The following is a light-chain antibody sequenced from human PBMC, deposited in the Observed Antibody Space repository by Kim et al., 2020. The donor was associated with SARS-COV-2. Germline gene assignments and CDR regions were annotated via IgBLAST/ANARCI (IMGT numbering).Light chain of an antibody. Sequence: ASVGDRVTITCRASQSISSYLNWYQQKPGKAPKLLIYAASSLQSGVPSSFSGSGSGTDFTLTISSLQPEDFATYYCQQSYSTPRSFGQGTKLEI. J-gene: IGKJ2*03. CDR3: QQSYSTPRS. CDR2: AAS. V-gene: IGKV1-39*01. CDR1: QSISSY.